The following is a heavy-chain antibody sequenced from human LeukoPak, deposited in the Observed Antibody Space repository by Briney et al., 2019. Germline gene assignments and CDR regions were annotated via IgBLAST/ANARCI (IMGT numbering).Heavy chain of an antibody. J-gene: IGHJ5*02. CDR2: IYHSGST. CDR3: ARDLGSAADPRPYNWFDP. V-gene: IGHV4-30-2*01. D-gene: IGHD6-13*01. CDR1: GGSISSGGYY. Sequence: PSETLSLTCTVSGGSISSGGYYWSWIRQPPGKGLEWIGYIYHSGSTYYNPSLKSRVTISVDRSKNQFSLKLSSVTAADTAVYYCARDLGSAADPRPYNWFDPWGQGTLVTVSS.